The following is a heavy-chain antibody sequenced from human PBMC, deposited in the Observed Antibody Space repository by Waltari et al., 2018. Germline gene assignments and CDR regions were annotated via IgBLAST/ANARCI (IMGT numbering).Heavy chain of an antibody. Sequence: QVQLQQSGPGLVKPSQTLSLTCAISGDSVSSNSAAWNWIRQSPSRGLEWLGRTYYRSKRYNDYSVSTKSRRTINPDTPKNKFSPQLNSVAPEETAVDYCGRGGEQWLARIDAFDIWGQGTMVTVSS. J-gene: IGHJ3*02. CDR2: TYYRSKRYN. D-gene: IGHD6-19*01. CDR3: GRGGEQWLARIDAFDI. V-gene: IGHV6-1*01. CDR1: GDSVSSNSAA.